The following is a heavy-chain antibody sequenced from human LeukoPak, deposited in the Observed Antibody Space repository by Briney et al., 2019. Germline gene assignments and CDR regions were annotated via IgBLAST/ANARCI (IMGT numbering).Heavy chain of an antibody. CDR3: AKDLFRSVGWLLTPSAVDYYYYGMDV. D-gene: IGHD3-3*01. V-gene: IGHV3-23*01. CDR1: GFTFSSYA. J-gene: IGHJ6*02. Sequence: PGGSLRLSCAASGFTFSSYAMSWVRQAPGKGLEWVSAISGSGGSTYYADSVKGRFTISRDNSKNTLYLQMNSLRAEDTAVYYCAKDLFRSVGWLLTPSAVDYYYYGMDVWGQGTTVTVSS. CDR2: ISGSGGST.